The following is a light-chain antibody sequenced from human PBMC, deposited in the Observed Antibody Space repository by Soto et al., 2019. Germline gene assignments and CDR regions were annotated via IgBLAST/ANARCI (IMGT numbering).Light chain of an antibody. Sequence: EIVLTQSPGPLSLSPGEGAALSCRASQIVSNTYLAWYQQKPGQPPRLLIHATSSRATGIPDRFSGSGSGTDFTLTISRLEPEDFALYYCQQYVSSLGVYTFGQGTKREI. J-gene: IGKJ2*01. CDR1: QIVSNTY. CDR3: QQYVSSLGVYT. V-gene: IGKV3-20*01. CDR2: ATS.